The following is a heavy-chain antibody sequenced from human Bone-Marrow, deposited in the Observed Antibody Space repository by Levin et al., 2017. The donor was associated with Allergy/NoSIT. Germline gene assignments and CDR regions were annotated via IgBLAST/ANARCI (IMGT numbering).Heavy chain of an antibody. CDR3: ATSKAAPGND. J-gene: IGHJ4*02. CDR1: GFSFSESW. Sequence: LSLTCAASGFSFSESWMSWVRQAPGKGLEWVANIKRDESEKYYVGSVRGRFTISRDNTKNSVYLQMNSLRAEDTAVYYCATSKAAPGNDWGQGTLVTVSS. D-gene: IGHD6-13*01. V-gene: IGHV3-7*03. CDR2: IKRDESEK.